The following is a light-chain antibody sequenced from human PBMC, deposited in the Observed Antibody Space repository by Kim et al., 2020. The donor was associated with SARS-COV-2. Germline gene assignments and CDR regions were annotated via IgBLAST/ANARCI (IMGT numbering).Light chain of an antibody. CDR2: DAS. V-gene: IGKV3-11*01. Sequence: SLSPGERATLSCRASQSVSTYLAWYQQKPGQAPRLLIYDASNRATGIPARFSGSGSETDFTLTISSLEPEDFAVYYCQQRRMSITFGQGTRLEIK. CDR1: QSVSTY. J-gene: IGKJ5*01. CDR3: QQRRMSIT.